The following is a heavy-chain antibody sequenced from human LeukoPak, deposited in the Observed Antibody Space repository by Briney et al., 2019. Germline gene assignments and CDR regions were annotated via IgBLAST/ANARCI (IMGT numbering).Heavy chain of an antibody. Sequence: GGSLRLSCAASGFTFSNFWMSWVRQAPGKGLEWVANIKQDGSEKYYVDSVKGRFTLSRDNAKNPLYLQMSSLRGDDTALYYCASEDNTGSSAYWGQGTLVTVSS. V-gene: IGHV3-7*01. CDR1: GFTFSNFW. CDR3: ASEDNTGSSAY. CDR2: IKQDGSEK. D-gene: IGHD3-22*01. J-gene: IGHJ4*02.